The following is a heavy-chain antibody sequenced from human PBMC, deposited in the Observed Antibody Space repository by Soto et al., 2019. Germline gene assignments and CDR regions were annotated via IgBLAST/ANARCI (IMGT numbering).Heavy chain of an antibody. CDR1: GFTFSSYS. D-gene: IGHD2-15*01. CDR3: ARDGLGYCSGGSCYAGAFDI. Sequence: PGGSLRLSCAAAGFTFSSYSMNWVRQAPGKGLEWVSSISSSSSYIYYADSVKGRFTISRDNAKNSLYLQMNSLRAEDTAVYYCARDGLGYCSGGSCYAGAFDIWGQGTMVTVSS. CDR2: ISSSSSYI. J-gene: IGHJ3*02. V-gene: IGHV3-21*01.